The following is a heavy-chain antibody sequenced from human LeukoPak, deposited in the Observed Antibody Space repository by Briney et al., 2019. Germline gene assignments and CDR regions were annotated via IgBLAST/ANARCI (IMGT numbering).Heavy chain of an antibody. Sequence: GGSLRLSCAASGFTFSSYGMHWVRQAPGKGLEWVAFIRYDGSNKYYADSVKGRFTISRDNAKNSLYLQMNSLRDDDTAVYYCARCGRITTLGVAGRTGFDPWGQGTLVTVSS. D-gene: IGHD3-3*01. CDR2: IRYDGSNK. V-gene: IGHV3-30*02. CDR1: GFTFSSYG. J-gene: IGHJ5*02. CDR3: ARCGRITTLGVAGRTGFDP.